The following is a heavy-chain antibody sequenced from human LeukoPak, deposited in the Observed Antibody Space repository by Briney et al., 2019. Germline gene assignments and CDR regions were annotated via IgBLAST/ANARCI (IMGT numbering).Heavy chain of an antibody. J-gene: IGHJ4*02. CDR2: ISDSGDRT. D-gene: IGHD2-15*01. CDR1: GFTFSSHS. CDR3: AKGGFCSSGTCYSPPVDY. V-gene: IGHV3-23*01. Sequence: GGSLRLSCAASGFTFSSHSMTWVRQAPGKGLGWVSGISDSGDRTYYADSVKGRFTTSRDNSKNTLYLQMNSLRAEDTAVYYCAKGGFCSSGTCYSPPVDYWGQGTLVTVSS.